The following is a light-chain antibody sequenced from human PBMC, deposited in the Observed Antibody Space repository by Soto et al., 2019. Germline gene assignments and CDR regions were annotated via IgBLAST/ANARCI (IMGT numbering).Light chain of an antibody. V-gene: IGKV4-1*01. CDR2: WAS. CDR3: QQYYSTPIT. CDR1: QSVFYSSNNKNY. J-gene: IGKJ5*01. Sequence: DIVLTQSPDSLAVSLGERATINCKSSQSVFYSSNNKNYLAWYQQKPGQPPKLLIYWASTRESGVPDRFSGSGSGTDFTLTISSLQAEDVAVYYCQQYYSTPITFGRGTRLEIK.